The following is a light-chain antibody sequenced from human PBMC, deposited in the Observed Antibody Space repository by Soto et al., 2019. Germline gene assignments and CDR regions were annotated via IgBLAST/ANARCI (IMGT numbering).Light chain of an antibody. J-gene: IGLJ1*01. Sequence: QSVLAQPASVSGSPGQSITISCTGTNSDVGGYNYVSWYQQHPGKAPELMIYEVSHRPSGVSNRFSGSKSDNTASLTISGLQAEDEADYCCSSYTSISTLYVFGTGTKVNVL. CDR2: EVS. V-gene: IGLV2-14*01. CDR3: SSYTSISTLYV. CDR1: NSDVGGYNY.